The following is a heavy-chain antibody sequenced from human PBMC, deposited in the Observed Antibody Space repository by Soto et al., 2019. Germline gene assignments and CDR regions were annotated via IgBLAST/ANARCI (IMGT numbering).Heavy chain of an antibody. D-gene: IGHD3-22*01. CDR3: ARGLEYDSSGYYDNYFDY. J-gene: IGHJ4*02. Sequence: QVQLVQSGAEVKKPGSSVKVSCKASGGTFSSYAISWVRQAPGQGLEWMGGIIPIFGTANYAQKFQGRVTINADESTCTAYMELSSLRSEDTAVYYCARGLEYDSSGYYDNYFDYWCQGTLVTVSS. CDR1: GGTFSSYA. CDR2: IIPIFGTA. V-gene: IGHV1-69*01.